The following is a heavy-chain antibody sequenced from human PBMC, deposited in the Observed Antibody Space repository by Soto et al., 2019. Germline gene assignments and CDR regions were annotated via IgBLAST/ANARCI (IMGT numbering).Heavy chain of an antibody. V-gene: IGHV1-3*01. CDR1: GYTFTKYA. CDR2: VNPGNGNT. J-gene: IGHJ5*02. Sequence: ASVKVSCKASGYTFTKYAIHWVRQAPGQRLEWMGWVNPGNGNTKYSQSFQGRVTITRDTSASTAYMVLRSLRSEDTAIYYCARTYYYFLTGYPGGNWFDPWGQGTLVTVSS. CDR3: ARTYYYFLTGYPGGNWFDP. D-gene: IGHD3-9*01.